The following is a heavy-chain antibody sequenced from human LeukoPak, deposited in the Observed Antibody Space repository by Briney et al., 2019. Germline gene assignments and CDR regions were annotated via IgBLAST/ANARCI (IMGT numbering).Heavy chain of an antibody. CDR3: AVPGGNWYFDL. V-gene: IGHV1-46*01. Sequence: ASVKVSCKASRYTFTSYHMHWVRQAPGQGLEWMGIINPSGGYTSYAQKFQGRITMTRDTSTSTVYMELSSLRSEDTAVYYCAVPGGNWYFDLWGRGTLVTVSS. CDR2: INPSGGYT. CDR1: RYTFTSYH. J-gene: IGHJ2*01. D-gene: IGHD2-15*01.